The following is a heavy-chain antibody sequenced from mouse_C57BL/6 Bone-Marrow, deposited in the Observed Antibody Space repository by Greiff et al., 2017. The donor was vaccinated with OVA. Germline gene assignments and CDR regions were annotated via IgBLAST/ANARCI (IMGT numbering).Heavy chain of an antibody. Sequence: VQLQQSGAELVRPGTSVKVSCKASGYAFTNYLIEWVKQRPGQGLEWIGVINPGSGGTNYNEKFKGKATLTADTSSNTAYLQLSSLTSEDTAVYYCTTYRYWGQGTTLTVSS. J-gene: IGHJ2*01. CDR2: INPGSGGT. V-gene: IGHV1-54*02. CDR3: TTYRY. CDR1: GYAFTNYL. D-gene: IGHD5-5*01.